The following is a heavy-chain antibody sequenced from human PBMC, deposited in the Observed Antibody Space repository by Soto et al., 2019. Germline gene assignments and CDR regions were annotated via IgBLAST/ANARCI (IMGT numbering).Heavy chain of an antibody. CDR2: ISYDGSNK. Sequence: QVQLVESGGGVVQPGRSLRLSCAASGFTFSSYAMHWVRQAPGKGLEWVAVISYDGSNKYYADSVKGRFTISRDNSKNTLYLQMNSLRAEDTAAYYCAREQVYSSGPYYFDYWGQGTLVTVSS. D-gene: IGHD6-19*01. CDR3: AREQVYSSGPYYFDY. J-gene: IGHJ4*02. CDR1: GFTFSSYA. V-gene: IGHV3-30-3*01.